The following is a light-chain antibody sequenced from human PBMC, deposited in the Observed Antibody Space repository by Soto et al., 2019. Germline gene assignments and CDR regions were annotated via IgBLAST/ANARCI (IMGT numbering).Light chain of an antibody. V-gene: IGKV3-15*01. CDR2: GAS. CDR3: QQYNNWPGT. CDR1: QSVSSN. J-gene: IGKJ3*01. Sequence: EIVMTQSPATLSVSPGERATLSCRASQSVSSNLAWYQQKPGQAPRLLIYGASTRATGIPARFSGSGSGTEFTLTISSLQSEDFAVYYCQQYNNWPGTFGPGTKVDNK.